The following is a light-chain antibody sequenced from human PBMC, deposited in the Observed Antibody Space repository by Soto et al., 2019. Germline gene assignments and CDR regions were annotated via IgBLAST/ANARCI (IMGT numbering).Light chain of an antibody. Sequence: EVVMTQSPATLSVSPGNRVILSCWASQSISTNLAWYQQKPGQAPRLLIYGASARATGIPERFRGSGSGTEFTLTISSLRSEDFAAYYCQHYNNWPLTFGQGTKVDIK. CDR2: GAS. J-gene: IGKJ1*01. CDR1: QSISTN. V-gene: IGKV3-15*01. CDR3: QHYNNWPLT.